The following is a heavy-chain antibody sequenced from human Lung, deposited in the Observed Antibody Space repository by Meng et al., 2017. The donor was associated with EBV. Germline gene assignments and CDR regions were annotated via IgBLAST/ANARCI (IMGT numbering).Heavy chain of an antibody. D-gene: IGHD5-12*01. CDR2: VYRSGST. V-gene: IGHV4-30-2*01. J-gene: IGHJ4*02. Sequence: QLQLQEPRSGLVKPSQTLSLTCAVSSGSISSDTSSWNWIRQRPGKGLEWIGFVYRSGSTYYNPSLKSRVIISVDRSNNQFSLELNSVSAADTAVYYCARDPGLGYSGYDGILGYWGQGTLVTVSS. CDR3: ARDPGLGYSGYDGILGY. CDR1: SGSISSDTSS.